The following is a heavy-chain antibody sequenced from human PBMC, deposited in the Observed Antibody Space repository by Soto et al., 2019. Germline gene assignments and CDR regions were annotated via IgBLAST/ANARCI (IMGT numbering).Heavy chain of an antibody. CDR1: GGYLSTGGYS. V-gene: IGHV4-31*03. CDR2: IYNNGNT. J-gene: IGHJ4*02. D-gene: IGHD2-15*01. CDR3: ASAIYCSGGFCSAYYFDY. Sequence: TLSLTCTVSGGYLSTGGYSSWIRQHPGKGLEWIGHIYNNGNTNYNPCLKSRVTMSGDRPKNHFSLKVSSVTAADTAVYDFASAIYCSGGFCSAYYFDYLGRGTLVT.